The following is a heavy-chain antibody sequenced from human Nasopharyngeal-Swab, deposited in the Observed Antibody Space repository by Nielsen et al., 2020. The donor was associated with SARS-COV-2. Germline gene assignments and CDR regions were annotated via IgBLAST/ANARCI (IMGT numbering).Heavy chain of an antibody. V-gene: IGHV3-13*05. CDR2: VDSDGDP. J-gene: IGHJ6*02. CDR1: GFTFSSYD. Sequence: GESLKISCAASGFTFSSYDMHWVRQATGTGLEWVSTVDSDGDPYYPGSVKGRFTISRENAKNSLYLQMNSLRAGDTAVYYCARGSWCLYDSSGFCNYAVDVWGQGTTVTVSS. CDR3: ARGSWCLYDSSGFCNYAVDV. D-gene: IGHD3-22*01.